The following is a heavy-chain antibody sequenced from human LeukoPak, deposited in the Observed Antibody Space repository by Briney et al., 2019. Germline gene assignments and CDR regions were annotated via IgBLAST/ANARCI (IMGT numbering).Heavy chain of an antibody. CDR3: ARDQYDLTIDY. V-gene: IGHV4-59*01. CDR2: IYYSGST. D-gene: IGHD1/OR15-1a*01. CDR1: GGSISSYY. J-gene: IGHJ4*02. Sequence: SETLSLTCTVSGGSISSYYWSWIRQPPGKGLEWIGYIYYSGSTNYNPSLKSRVTISVDTSKNQFSLKLSSVTAADTTVYYCARDQYDLTIDYWGQGTLVTVSS.